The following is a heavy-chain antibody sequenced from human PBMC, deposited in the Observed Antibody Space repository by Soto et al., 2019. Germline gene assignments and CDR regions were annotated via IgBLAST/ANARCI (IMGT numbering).Heavy chain of an antibody. CDR3: ARDLYYSSGRYFDHDALDI. CDR2: ISPHNDRT. CDR1: GYNFTSYG. J-gene: IGHJ3*02. V-gene: IGHV1-18*01. Sequence: ASVKVSCKASGYNFTSYGISWVRQAPGQGLEWMGWISPHNDRTKYARRFQDRVTMTTETPTSTVYMELGSLRSDNTAVYYCARDLYYSSGRYFDHDALDIWGQGTVVTVSS. D-gene: IGHD6-19*01.